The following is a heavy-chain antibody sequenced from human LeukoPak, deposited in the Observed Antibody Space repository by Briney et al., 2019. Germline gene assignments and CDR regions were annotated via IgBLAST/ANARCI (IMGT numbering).Heavy chain of an antibody. J-gene: IGHJ3*02. CDR1: GGSVSSGDYY. Sequence: SETLSLTCTVSGGSVSSGDYYWSWIRQPPGKGLEWIGYIYYSGSTYYNPSLKSRVTISVDTSKNQFSLKPSSVTAADTAVYSCASRRITIFGVASNDAFDIWGQGTMVTDSS. D-gene: IGHD3-3*01. CDR3: ASRRITIFGVASNDAFDI. CDR2: IYYSGST. V-gene: IGHV4-30-4*08.